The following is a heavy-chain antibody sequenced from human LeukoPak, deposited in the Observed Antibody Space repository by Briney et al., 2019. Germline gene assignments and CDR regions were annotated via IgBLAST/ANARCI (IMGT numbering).Heavy chain of an antibody. CDR1: GYTFSSYG. Sequence: ASVKVSCKTSGYTFSSYGIAWVRQAPGQGLEWMGWISGYNGKTNYAENLQSRVTMTTDTSTSTGYMELRSLRSDDTAVYYCAREGALHDTGDHYLSWFDPWGQGTLVTVSS. CDR3: AREGALHDTGDHYLSWFDP. J-gene: IGHJ5*02. CDR2: ISGYNGKT. V-gene: IGHV1-18*01. D-gene: IGHD2-8*02.